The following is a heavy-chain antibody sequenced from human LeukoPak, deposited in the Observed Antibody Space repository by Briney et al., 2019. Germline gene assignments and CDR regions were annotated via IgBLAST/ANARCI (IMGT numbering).Heavy chain of an antibody. CDR3: ARLLDYYDSSGSLLGAFDI. V-gene: IGHV5-51*01. CDR2: TYPGDSDT. Sequence: GESLKISCKGSGYSFTNYWIGWVRQMPGKGREWMGITYPGDSDTRYSPSFQGQVTISADKSISTAYLQWSSLTASDTAIYYCARLLDYYDSSGSLLGAFDIWGQGTMVTVSS. J-gene: IGHJ3*02. CDR1: GYSFTNYW. D-gene: IGHD3-22*01.